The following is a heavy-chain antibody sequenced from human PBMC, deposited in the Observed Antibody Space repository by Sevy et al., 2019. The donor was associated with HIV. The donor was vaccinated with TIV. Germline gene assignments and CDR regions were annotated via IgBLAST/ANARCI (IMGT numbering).Heavy chain of an antibody. J-gene: IGHJ4*02. V-gene: IGHV3-49*04. CDR2: LKSKADGGTV. CDR1: GFTFGDYA. CDR3: RGGKKLQSRFDY. Sequence: GGSLRLSCTTSGFTFGDYAMNWVRQAPGKGLEWVAYLKSKADGGTVDHAASVKGRFTISRDDSKSIAYLQMNDLTTDDTAVNYCRGGKKLQSRFDYWGQGALVTVSS. D-gene: IGHD2-21*01.